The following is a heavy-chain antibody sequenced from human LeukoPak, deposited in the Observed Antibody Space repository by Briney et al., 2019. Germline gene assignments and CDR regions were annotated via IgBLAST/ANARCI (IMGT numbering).Heavy chain of an antibody. Sequence: PSETLSLXCAAYGGSYSGYYWSWIRQPPGKGLEWIGEINHSGSTNYNPSLESRVTISVDTSKNQFSLKLSSVTAADTAVYYCARSVRSNYYYYYMDVWGKGTTVTVSS. CDR3: ARSVRSNYYYYYMDV. CDR1: GGSYSGYY. V-gene: IGHV4-34*01. D-gene: IGHD4-17*01. J-gene: IGHJ6*03. CDR2: INHSGST.